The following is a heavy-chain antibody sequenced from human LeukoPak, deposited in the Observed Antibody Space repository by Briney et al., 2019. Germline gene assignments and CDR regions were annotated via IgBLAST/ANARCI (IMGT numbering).Heavy chain of an antibody. J-gene: IGHJ4*02. CDR1: GGFISSYY. V-gene: IGHV4-59*01. D-gene: IGHD2-21*02. CDR3: ARGGGDYRKPDFDY. Sequence: SETLSLTCTVSGGFISSYYWSWIRQPPGKGLEWIGYIYYSGSTNYKPSLKSRVTISVDTSKNQFSLKLSSVTAADTAVYYCARGGGDYRKPDFDYWGQGTLVTVSS. CDR2: IYYSGST.